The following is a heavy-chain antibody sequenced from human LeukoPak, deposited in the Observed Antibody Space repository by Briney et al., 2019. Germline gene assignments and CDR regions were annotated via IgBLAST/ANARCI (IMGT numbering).Heavy chain of an antibody. CDR2: VSAYNGNT. CDR1: GYTFTSYG. J-gene: IGHJ4*02. D-gene: IGHD3-22*01. V-gene: IGHV1-18*01. Sequence: ASVKVSCKASGYTFTSYGISWVRQAPGQGLEWMGWVSAYNGNTNYAQKLQGRVTMTTDTSTSTAYMELRSLRSDDTAVYYCARDPPPEYFYYDSSGYYYFDYWGQGTLVTVSS. CDR3: ARDPPPEYFYYDSSGYYYFDY.